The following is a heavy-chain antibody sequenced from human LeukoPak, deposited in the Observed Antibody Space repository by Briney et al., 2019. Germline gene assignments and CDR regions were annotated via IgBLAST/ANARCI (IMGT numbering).Heavy chain of an antibody. CDR2: ISYDGSNK. CDR3: AKDSNSKFSSLCTGGSCYSTFDR. D-gene: IGHD2-15*01. Sequence: GGSLRLSCAASGFTFSSYGMHWVRQAPGKGLEWVAVISYDGSNKYYADSVKGRFTISRDNSKNTLYLQMNSLRPEDTAVYRCAKDSNSKFSSLCTGGSCYSTFDRWGQGTLVTVSS. V-gene: IGHV3-30*18. J-gene: IGHJ4*02. CDR1: GFTFSSYG.